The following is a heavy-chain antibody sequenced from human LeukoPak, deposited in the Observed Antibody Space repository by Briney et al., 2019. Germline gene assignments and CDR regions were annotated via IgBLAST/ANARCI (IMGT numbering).Heavy chain of an antibody. CDR3: AREDPRETVVSY. CDR1: GFTFSSYS. D-gene: IGHD2-2*01. Sequence: GGSLRLSCAASGFTFSSYSMNWVRQAPGKGLEWVSSISSSSSYIYYADSVKGRFTISRDNAKNSLYLQMNSLRAEDTAVYYCAREDPRETVVSYWGQGTLVTVSS. J-gene: IGHJ4*02. V-gene: IGHV3-21*01. CDR2: ISSSSSYI.